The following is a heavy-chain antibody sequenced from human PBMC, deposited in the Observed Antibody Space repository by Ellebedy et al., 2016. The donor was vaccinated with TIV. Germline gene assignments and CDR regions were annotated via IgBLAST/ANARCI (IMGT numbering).Heavy chain of an antibody. D-gene: IGHD2-2*01. V-gene: IGHV1-18*04. CDR2: ISAYNGNK. J-gene: IGHJ5*02. CDR1: GYTFTSYG. CDR3: ARYCNSTTCSNWFDP. Sequence: AASVKVSCKTSGYTFTSYGISWVRQAPGQGLEWMGWISAYNGNKNYAQMLQGRVTLTTDTFTSTAYMELRSRRSDDTAVYYCARYCNSTTCSNWFDPWGQGTLVTVSS.